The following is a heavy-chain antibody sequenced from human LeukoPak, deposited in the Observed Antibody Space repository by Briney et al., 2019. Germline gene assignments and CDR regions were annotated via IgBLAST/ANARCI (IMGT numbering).Heavy chain of an antibody. V-gene: IGHV3-7*01. CDR2: INQDGSGK. J-gene: IGHJ4*02. CDR1: GFTFSSYW. CDR3: ARDVLSYFDY. Sequence: GGSLRLSCAASGFTFSSYWMSWVRQAPGKGLEWVATINQDGSGKYYVDSVKGRFTISRDNAKNSLYLQMNSLRAEDTAVYYCARDVLSYFDYWGQGTLVTVSS. D-gene: IGHD3-16*01.